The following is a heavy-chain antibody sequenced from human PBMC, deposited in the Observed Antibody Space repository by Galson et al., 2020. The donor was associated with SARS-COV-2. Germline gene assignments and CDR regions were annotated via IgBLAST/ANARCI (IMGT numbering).Heavy chain of an antibody. V-gene: IGHV3-74*01. CDR2: ISSDSSIT. Sequence: QAGGSLRLSCAASGFTIKDSWMYWVRQAPGKGPVWVSRISSDSSITSYADSVKGRFTISRDNAKNTVYLQMISLRVDDTAVYYCARDPLWAQGTMVTVSS. CDR3: ARDPL. CDR1: GFTIKDSW. J-gene: IGHJ3*01.